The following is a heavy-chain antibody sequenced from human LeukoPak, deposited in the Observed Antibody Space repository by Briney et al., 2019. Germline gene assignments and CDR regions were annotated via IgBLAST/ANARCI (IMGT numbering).Heavy chain of an antibody. V-gene: IGHV3-21*01. CDR2: ISSSSSYI. D-gene: IGHD4-17*01. J-gene: IGHJ4*02. Sequence: PGGSLRLSCAASGITFSNCNMNWVRQAPGKGLEWVSSISSSSSYIYYADSVKGRFTISRDNSKNTLYLQMNSLRAEDTAVYYCARVKTTVTTSPLFDYWGQGTLVTVSS. CDR3: ARVKTTVTTSPLFDY. CDR1: GITFSNCN.